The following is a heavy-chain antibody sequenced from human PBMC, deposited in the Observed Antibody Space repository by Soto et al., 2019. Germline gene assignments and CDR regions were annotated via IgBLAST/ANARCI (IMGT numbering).Heavy chain of an antibody. CDR2: INSDGSST. CDR3: ARARDTIFGVAYNWFDP. J-gene: IGHJ5*02. V-gene: IGHV3-74*01. Sequence: GGSLRLSCAASGFTFSSYWMHWVRQAPGKGLVWVSRINSDGSSTSYADSVKGRFTISRDNAKNTLYLQMNSLRAEDTAVYYCARARDTIFGVAYNWFDPWGQGTLVTV. D-gene: IGHD3-3*01. CDR1: GFTFSSYW.